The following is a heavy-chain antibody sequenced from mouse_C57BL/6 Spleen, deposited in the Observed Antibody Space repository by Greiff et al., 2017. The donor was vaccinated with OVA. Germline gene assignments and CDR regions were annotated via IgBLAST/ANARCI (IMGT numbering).Heavy chain of an antibody. CDR3: TNYGSRFDV. J-gene: IGHJ1*03. V-gene: IGHV6-3*01. CDR1: GFTFSNYW. D-gene: IGHD1-1*01. Sequence: DVKLVESGGGLVQPGGSMKLSCVASGFTFSNYWMNWVRQSPETGLEWVAQIRLKSDNYATHYAESVTGRFTISRDDYKSSVYLQLNNLRAEDTGIYYCTNYGSRFDVWGTGTTVTVSS. CDR2: IRLKSDNYAT.